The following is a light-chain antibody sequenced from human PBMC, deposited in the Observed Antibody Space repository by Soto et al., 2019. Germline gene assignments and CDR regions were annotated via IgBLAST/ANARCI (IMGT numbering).Light chain of an antibody. Sequence: EIVLTQSPATLSLSPGERATLSCRASQSVNSLLAWYQHKPGQTPKLLIYDASNRAAGIPVRFRGSGSGRDFTLTTTSLEPEDFAVYFCQQRNNWPPMYSFGQGTKLEI. V-gene: IGKV3-11*02. CDR1: QSVNSL. J-gene: IGKJ2*03. CDR2: DAS. CDR3: QQRNNWPPMYS.